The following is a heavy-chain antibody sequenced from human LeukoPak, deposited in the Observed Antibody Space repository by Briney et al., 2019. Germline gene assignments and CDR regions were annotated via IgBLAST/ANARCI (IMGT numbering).Heavy chain of an antibody. V-gene: IGHV4-61*02. CDR2: IYTSGST. J-gene: IGHJ6*03. CDR1: GGSISSGSYY. Sequence: ASETLSLTYTVSGGSISSGSYYWSWIRQPAGKGLEWIGRIYTSGSTNYNPSLKSRVTMSVDTSKNQFSLKLSSVTAADTAVYYCARDKTTYYYMDVWGKGTTVTVSS. D-gene: IGHD1-1*01. CDR3: ARDKTTYYYMDV.